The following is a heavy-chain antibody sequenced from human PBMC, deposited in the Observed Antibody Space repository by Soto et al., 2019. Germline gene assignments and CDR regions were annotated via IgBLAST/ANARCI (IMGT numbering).Heavy chain of an antibody. CDR2: ISAYNGNT. V-gene: IGHV1-18*01. CDR1: GYTFTSYG. CDR3: ARLASGYSYGYGMLDY. Sequence: ASVKVSCKASGYTFTSYGISWVRQAPGQGLEWMGWISAYNGNTNYAQKLQGRVTMTTDTSTSTAYMELRSLRSDDTAVYYCARLASGYSYGYGMLDYWGQGTLVTVS. D-gene: IGHD5-18*01. J-gene: IGHJ4*02.